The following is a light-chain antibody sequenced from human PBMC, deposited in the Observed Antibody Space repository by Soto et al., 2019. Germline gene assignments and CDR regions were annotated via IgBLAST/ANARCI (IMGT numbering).Light chain of an antibody. CDR2: EVS. CDR1: GSDVGNYNL. J-gene: IGLJ2*01. Sequence: QSSLTQPASVSGSPGQSITISCTGSGSDVGNYNLVSWYQHHPGKAPKLMLYEVSERPSGVSNRFSGSKSGNTASLTISGLQAEDEAEYYCCSYAGSSTLVFGGGTQLTVL. V-gene: IGLV2-23*02. CDR3: CSYAGSSTLV.